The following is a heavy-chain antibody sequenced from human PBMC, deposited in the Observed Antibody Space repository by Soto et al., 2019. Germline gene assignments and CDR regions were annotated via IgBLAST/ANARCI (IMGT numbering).Heavy chain of an antibody. V-gene: IGHV3-33*01. J-gene: IGHJ4*02. CDR3: ARVVGVVYYFDY. CDR1: GFTFSSYG. D-gene: IGHD3-3*01. CDR2: IWYDGSNK. Sequence: GGSLRLSCAASGFTFSSYGIHWVRQAPGKGLEWVAVIWYDGSNKYYADSVKGRFTISRDNSKNTLYLQMNSLRAEDTAVYYCARVVGVVYYFDYWGQGTLVTVSS.